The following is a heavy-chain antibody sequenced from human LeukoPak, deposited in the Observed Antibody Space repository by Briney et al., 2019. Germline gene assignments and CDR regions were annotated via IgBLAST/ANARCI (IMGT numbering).Heavy chain of an antibody. CDR2: IYYSGST. CDR3: ARDGYGGVDY. J-gene: IGHJ4*02. Sequence: SETLSLTCTVSGYSISSGYYWGWIRQPPGKGLEWIGSIYYSGSTYYNPSLKSRVTISVDTSKNQFSLKLSSVTAADTAVYYCARDGYGGVDYWGQGTLVTVSS. D-gene: IGHD3-10*01. CDR1: GYSISSGYY. V-gene: IGHV4-38-2*02.